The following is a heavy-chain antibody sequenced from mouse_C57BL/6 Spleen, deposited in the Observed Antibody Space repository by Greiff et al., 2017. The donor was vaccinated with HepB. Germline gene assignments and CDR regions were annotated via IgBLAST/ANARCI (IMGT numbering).Heavy chain of an antibody. D-gene: IGHD2-5*01. CDR2: INPSNGGT. V-gene: IGHV1-53*01. Sequence: QVQLQQPGTELVKPGASVKLSCKASGYTFTSYWMHWVKQRPVQGLEWIGNINPSNGGTNYNEKFKSKATLTVDKSSSTAYMQLSSLTSEDSAVYYCARDSAYYSNQFAYWGQGTLVTVSA. CDR1: GYTFTSYW. J-gene: IGHJ3*01. CDR3: ARDSAYYSNQFAY.